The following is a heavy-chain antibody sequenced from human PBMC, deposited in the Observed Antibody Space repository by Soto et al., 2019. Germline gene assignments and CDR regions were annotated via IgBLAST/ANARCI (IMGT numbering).Heavy chain of an antibody. CDR2: IYPGDSDT. CDR1: GGIFTHYW. D-gene: IGHD6-13*01. V-gene: IGHV5-51*01. Sequence: WESLRISCTTAGGIFTHYWIAWVRQLPGKGLEWMGIIYPGDSDTKYSPSFQGQVTISADRSISTAYLQWSSLKASDTAMYYCATLDRSSSYFGFDYWGQGTVVTVPS. J-gene: IGHJ4*02. CDR3: ATLDRSSSYFGFDY.